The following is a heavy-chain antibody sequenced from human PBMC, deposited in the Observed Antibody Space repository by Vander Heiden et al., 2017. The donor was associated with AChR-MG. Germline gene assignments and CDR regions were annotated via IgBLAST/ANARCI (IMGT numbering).Heavy chain of an antibody. D-gene: IGHD3-22*01. J-gene: IGHJ6*03. Sequence: QVQLVQSVAEVKKPGSSVKVSCKASGGTFSSYAISWVRQAPGQGLEWMGGIIPIFGTANYAQKFQGRVTITADESTSTAYMELSSLRSEDTAVYYCARDNYYDSSGYYEEDYYYYYMDVWGKGTTVTVSS. CDR2: IIPIFGTA. CDR3: ARDNYYDSSGYYEEDYYYYYMDV. V-gene: IGHV1-69*01. CDR1: GGTFSSYA.